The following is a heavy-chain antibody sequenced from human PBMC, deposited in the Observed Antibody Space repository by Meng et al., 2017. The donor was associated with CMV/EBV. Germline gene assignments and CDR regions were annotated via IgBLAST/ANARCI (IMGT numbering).Heavy chain of an antibody. D-gene: IGHD3-10*01. CDR3: ARDSRGHGGEFDP. CDR1: GGSISSYY. Sequence: SETLSPTCTVSGGSISSYYWSWIRQPPGKGLEWIGYIYYSGSTNYNPSLKSRVTISVDTSKNQYSLKLSSVTAADTAVYYCARDSRGHGGEFDPWGQGTLVTVSS. J-gene: IGHJ5*02. V-gene: IGHV4-59*01. CDR2: IYYSGST.